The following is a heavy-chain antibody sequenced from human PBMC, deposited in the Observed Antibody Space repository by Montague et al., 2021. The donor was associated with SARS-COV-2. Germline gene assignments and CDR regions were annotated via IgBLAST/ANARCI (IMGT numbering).Heavy chain of an antibody. CDR1: GASFSGYH. D-gene: IGHD7-27*01. CDR2: VINSGKT. V-gene: IGHV4-34*01. Sequence: SETLSLTCAVSGASFSGYHWTWIRQPHGRGLEWIGEVINSGKTSCNPSLQSKLTMSLGTYKKQFSLRLSSVTAADTAVYFCAKGSHICETRGLRTGRFDPWGQGTLVTVSS. J-gene: IGHJ5*02. CDR3: AKGSHICETRGLRTGRFDP.